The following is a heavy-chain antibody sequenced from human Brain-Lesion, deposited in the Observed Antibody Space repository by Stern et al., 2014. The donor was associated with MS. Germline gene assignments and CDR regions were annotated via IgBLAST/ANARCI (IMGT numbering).Heavy chain of an antibody. D-gene: IGHD6-13*01. Sequence: QLQLQESGPGLVKPSGTLSLTCAVSGGSISSSNWWSWVRQSPGKGLEWIGESDHSGSTIYNPSLKSRVTASVDNSKNRFSLNLRSVPAADTAVYFCARFPASRPHVFDSWGQGTLVTVSS. CDR1: GGSISSSNW. CDR2: SDHSGST. V-gene: IGHV4-4*02. CDR3: ARFPASRPHVFDS. J-gene: IGHJ4*02.